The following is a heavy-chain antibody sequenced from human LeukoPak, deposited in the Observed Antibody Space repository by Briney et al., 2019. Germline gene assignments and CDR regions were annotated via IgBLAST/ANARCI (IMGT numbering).Heavy chain of an antibody. V-gene: IGHV3-74*01. J-gene: IGHJ6*03. Sequence: GGSLRLSCAASGFTLSNYWMHWVRQAPGKGLVWVSRINSDGSSTSYADSVKGRFTISRDNAKNTLYLQMNSLRAEDTAVYYCARVSSGSYFGYYYYYMDVWGKGTTVTVSS. CDR1: GFTLSNYW. CDR2: INSDGSST. D-gene: IGHD1-26*01. CDR3: ARVSSGSYFGYYYYYMDV.